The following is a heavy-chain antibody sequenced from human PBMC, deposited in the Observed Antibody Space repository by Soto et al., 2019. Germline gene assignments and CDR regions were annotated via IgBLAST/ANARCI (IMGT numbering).Heavy chain of an antibody. D-gene: IGHD2-15*01. J-gene: IGHJ5*02. V-gene: IGHV3-23*01. CDR2: ISGSGGST. Sequence: GGSLRLSCAASGFTFSSYAMSWVRQAPGKGLEWVSAISGSGGSTYYADSVKGRFTISRDNSKNTLYLQMNSLRAEDTAVYYCAKEKTVVVVAANNWFDPWGQGTLVTVSS. CDR1: GFTFSSYA. CDR3: AKEKTVVVVAANNWFDP.